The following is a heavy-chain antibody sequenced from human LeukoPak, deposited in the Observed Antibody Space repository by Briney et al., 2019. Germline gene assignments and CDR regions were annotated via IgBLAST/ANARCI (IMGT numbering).Heavy chain of an antibody. D-gene: IGHD6-19*01. CDR2: VYCSGST. V-gene: IGHV4-30-4*01. J-gene: IGHJ4*02. Sequence: SETLSLTCTVSGDSISGADYYWSWIRQPPGTGLEWIAYVYCSGSTYYTPSLKSRLTISVDTSRNQFSLKVSSVTATDTAVYYCARHAASGAHDYWGQGTLVTVSS. CDR3: ARHAASGAHDY. CDR1: GDSISGADYY.